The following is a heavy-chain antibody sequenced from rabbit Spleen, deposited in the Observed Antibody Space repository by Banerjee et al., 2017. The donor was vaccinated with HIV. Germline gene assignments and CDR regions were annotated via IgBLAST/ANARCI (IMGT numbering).Heavy chain of an antibody. CDR3: ARNYVNAFDP. V-gene: IGHV1S45*01. CDR2: IYFGDGNT. D-gene: IGHD1-1*01. Sequence: QEQLVESGGGLVQPGGSLTLTCKASGFSFSSNYYMCWVRQAPGKGLEWIACIYFGDGNTYYASWAKGRFIISKTSSTTVTLQMTSLTAADTATYFCARNYVNAFDPWGPGTLVTVS. J-gene: IGHJ2*01. CDR1: GFSFSSNYY.